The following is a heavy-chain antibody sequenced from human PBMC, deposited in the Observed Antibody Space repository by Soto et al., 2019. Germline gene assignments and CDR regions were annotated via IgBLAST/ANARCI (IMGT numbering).Heavy chain of an antibody. CDR3: ASWVARPFRVDYYYGMDV. V-gene: IGHV1-69*13. CDR2: IIPIFGTA. J-gene: IGHJ6*02. D-gene: IGHD2-15*01. CDR1: GGTFSSYA. Sequence: VASVKVSCKASGGTFSSYAISWVRQAPGQGLEWMGGIIPIFGTANYPQKLQGRVTITADESTSTACTELSSLRSEDASVYYCASWVARPFRVDYYYGMDVWGQGTTVTVSS.